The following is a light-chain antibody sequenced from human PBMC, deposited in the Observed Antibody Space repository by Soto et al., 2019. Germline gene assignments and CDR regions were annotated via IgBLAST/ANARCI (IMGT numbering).Light chain of an antibody. CDR3: QLYSSSSWT. V-gene: IGKV3-20*01. CDR2: GAS. Sequence: EIVLTQSPGTLSLSPGERATLSCRASQTVSSTYLTWYQQKPGQAPRLLIYGASSRATGIPDRFSGSGSGTDFTLSSSRLEPESFAVYYCQLYSSSSWTFDQGTKVEIK. J-gene: IGKJ1*01. CDR1: QTVSSTY.